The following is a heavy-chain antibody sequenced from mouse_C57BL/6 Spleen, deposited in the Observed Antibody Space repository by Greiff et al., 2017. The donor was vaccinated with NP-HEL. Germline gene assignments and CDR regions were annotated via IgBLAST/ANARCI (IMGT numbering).Heavy chain of an antibody. J-gene: IGHJ3*01. D-gene: IGHD3-2*02. CDR2: IYPGSGST. CDR1: GYTFTSYW. V-gene: IGHV1-55*01. Sequence: VQLQQSGAELVKPGASVKMSCKASGYTFTSYWITWVKQRPGQGLEWIGDIYPGSGSTNYNEKFKSKATLTVDTSSSTAYMQLSSLTSEDSAVYYCARSGGSGYLFAYWGQGTLVTVSA. CDR3: ARSGGSGYLFAY.